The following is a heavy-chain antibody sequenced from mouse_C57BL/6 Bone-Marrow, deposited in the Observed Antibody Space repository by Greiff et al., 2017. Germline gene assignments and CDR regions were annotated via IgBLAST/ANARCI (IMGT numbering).Heavy chain of an antibody. J-gene: IGHJ2*01. Sequence: QVQLKQSGAELAKPGASVKLSCKASGYTFTSYWMHWVKQRPGQGLEWIGYINPSSGYPKYNQKFKDKATLTADKSSSTASMQLSSLTYGDSAVYYCARGKILRSYFDYWGQGTTLTVSS. V-gene: IGHV1-7*01. D-gene: IGHD5-1-1*01. CDR1: GYTFTSYW. CDR3: ARGKILRSYFDY. CDR2: INPSSGYP.